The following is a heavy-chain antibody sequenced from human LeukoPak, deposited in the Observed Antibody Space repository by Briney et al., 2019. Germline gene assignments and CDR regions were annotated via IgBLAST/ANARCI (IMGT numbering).Heavy chain of an antibody. D-gene: IGHD2-8*01. Sequence: GGSLRLSCAASGFTFSNAWMNWVRQAPGKGLEWVGRIKSKTDGGTTDYAAPVKGRFTISRDDSKNTLYLQMNSLKTEDTAVYYCARVMEDCTNGVCQIYYYYGMDVWGQGTTVTVSS. V-gene: IGHV3-15*07. CDR3: ARVMEDCTNGVCQIYYYYGMDV. CDR2: IKSKTDGGTT. J-gene: IGHJ6*02. CDR1: GFTFSNAW.